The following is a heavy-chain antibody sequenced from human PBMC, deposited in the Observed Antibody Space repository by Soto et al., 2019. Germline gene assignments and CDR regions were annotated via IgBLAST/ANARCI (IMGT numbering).Heavy chain of an antibody. J-gene: IGHJ3*02. D-gene: IGHD3-22*01. CDR3: AGTGEYYYDSSGPPNAFDI. CDR2: IYPGDSDT. CDR1: GYSFTSYW. Sequence: GESLKISCTGSGYSFTSYWIVWVRQMPGKGLEWMGIIYPGDSDTRYSPSFQGQVTISADKSISTAYLQWSSLKASDTAMYYCAGTGEYYYDSSGPPNAFDIWGQGTMVTV. V-gene: IGHV5-51*01.